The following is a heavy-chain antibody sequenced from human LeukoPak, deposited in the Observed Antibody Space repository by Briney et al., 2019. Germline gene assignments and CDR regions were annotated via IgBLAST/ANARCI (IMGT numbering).Heavy chain of an antibody. Sequence: SETLSLPCTVSGGSISTYFCTWIRQPPGKALEWIGYESNSGSTNYNPSLKSRVTISVDTSKNQFSLKLNSLTPADTAVYYCALAARRSASFDYWGQGTLVTVSS. CDR1: GGSISTYF. V-gene: IGHV4-59*01. CDR2: ESNSGST. J-gene: IGHJ4*02. CDR3: ALAARRSASFDY. D-gene: IGHD6-6*01.